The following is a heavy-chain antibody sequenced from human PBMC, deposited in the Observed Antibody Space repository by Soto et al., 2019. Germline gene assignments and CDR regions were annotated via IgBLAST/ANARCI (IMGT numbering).Heavy chain of an antibody. J-gene: IGHJ3*02. D-gene: IGHD5-12*01. V-gene: IGHV3-30*18. Sequence: QLHLVESGGGVVQPGKSLRLSCAASKFSFSNYGMHWVRQAPGKGLEWVAVTTYDGGHTYYADSVKGRFTISRDNSKNMLYLQMRSLRIDDTAVYYCAKDWREGYDTEAYDIWGQGTEVTVSS. CDR3: AKDWREGYDTEAYDI. CDR1: KFSFSNYG. CDR2: TTYDGGHT.